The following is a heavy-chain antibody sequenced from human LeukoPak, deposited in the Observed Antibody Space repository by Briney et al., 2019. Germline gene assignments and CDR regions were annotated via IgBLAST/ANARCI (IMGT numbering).Heavy chain of an antibody. Sequence: GGSLRLSCAASGFTFSTYSMKWVHQAPGKGLEWVSYISDSSAMYYADSVRGRFTISRENDKNSLFLQMNSLRAEDTAVYYCARDGGYSGYDADCWGQGTLVTASS. V-gene: IGHV3-48*01. D-gene: IGHD5-12*01. CDR1: GFTFSTYS. CDR3: ARDGGYSGYDADC. CDR2: ISDSSAM. J-gene: IGHJ4*02.